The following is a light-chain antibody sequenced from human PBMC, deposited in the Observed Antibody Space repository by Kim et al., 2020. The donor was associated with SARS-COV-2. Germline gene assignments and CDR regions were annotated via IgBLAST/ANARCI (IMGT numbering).Light chain of an antibody. V-gene: IGKV1-39*01. CDR1: ESVSFD. Sequence: ASVGDTVSITCRASESVSFDLTWYQHKPGKAPKVLIYSAVSLQSGVPSRFRGNGSDTEFTLTISSLQPEDFAVYFCLQSHSSPFTFGPGTKVDIK. CDR3: LQSHSSPFT. CDR2: SAV. J-gene: IGKJ3*01.